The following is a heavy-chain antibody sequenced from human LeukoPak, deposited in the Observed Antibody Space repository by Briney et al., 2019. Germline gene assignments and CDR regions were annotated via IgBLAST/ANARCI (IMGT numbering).Heavy chain of an antibody. D-gene: IGHD3-3*01. CDR1: GFNFGDYA. J-gene: IGHJ4*02. CDR3: ARWRGAQSEFVV. Sequence: GGSLRLSCAASGFNFGDYAMSWVRQAPGKGLEWVAHIKEGGRGTFYVDSVKGRFTGSRDDARNTVYLQMNSLRAEDTAVYYCARWRGAQSEFVVWGQGTLVTVSS. V-gene: IGHV3-7*01. CDR2: IKEGGRGT.